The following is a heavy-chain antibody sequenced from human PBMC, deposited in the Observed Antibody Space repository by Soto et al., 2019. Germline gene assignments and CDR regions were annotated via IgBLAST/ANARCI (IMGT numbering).Heavy chain of an antibody. D-gene: IGHD4-4*01. CDR2: ISGTGNTT. Sequence: GGSLRLSCAASGFTFNTYAMSWVRQTPGKGLEWVSAISGTGNTTYYADSVKGRFTISRDNSENTLYLQMNSLRAEDTAIYYCAKDTYSKYVYYYYGMDVWGQGTTVTVSS. J-gene: IGHJ6*02. CDR3: AKDTYSKYVYYYYGMDV. CDR1: GFTFNTYA. V-gene: IGHV3-23*01.